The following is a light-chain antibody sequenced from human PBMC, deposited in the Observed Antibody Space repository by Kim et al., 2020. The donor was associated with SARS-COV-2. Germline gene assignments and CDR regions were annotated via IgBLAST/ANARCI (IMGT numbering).Light chain of an antibody. CDR1: SSNIGSNY. CDR2: RNN. V-gene: IGLV1-47*01. Sequence: GQRVTISCSGSSSNIGSNYVYWYQQLPGTAPKLLIYRNNQRPSGVPDRFSGSKSGTSASLAISGLQSEDEADYYCAAWDDSLSGGVFGGGTQLTVL. J-gene: IGLJ2*01. CDR3: AAWDDSLSGGV.